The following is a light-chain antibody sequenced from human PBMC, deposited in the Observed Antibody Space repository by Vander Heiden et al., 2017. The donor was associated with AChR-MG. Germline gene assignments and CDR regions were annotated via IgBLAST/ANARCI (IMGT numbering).Light chain of an antibody. CDR2: KAS. J-gene: IGKJ2*01. CDR1: QRISTW. V-gene: IGKV1-5*03. Sequence: DIQMTQPPSTLSASVGDRVTITCRASQRISTWLAWYQQKPGKAPKLLIYKASSLESGVPSRFSGSGSGTEFTLTISSLQPDDFATYYCQQYNSYLYTFGQGTKLEIK. CDR3: QQYNSYLYT.